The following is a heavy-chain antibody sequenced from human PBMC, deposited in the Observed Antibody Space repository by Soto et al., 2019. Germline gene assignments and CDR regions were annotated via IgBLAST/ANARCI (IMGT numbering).Heavy chain of an antibody. CDR1: GYSFTSLD. Sequence: QVQLVQSGAEVREPGASVKVSCKASGYSFTSLDINWVRQTAGQGLEWMGWMQPSTGRTGYAQKFQGRVTMTRDTSIITAYRELTTLTSDDTAFCYCARGVSGGVDYWGQGTLVTVSS. J-gene: IGHJ4*02. D-gene: IGHD3-16*01. CDR3: ARGVSGGVDY. V-gene: IGHV1-8*01. CDR2: MQPSTGRT.